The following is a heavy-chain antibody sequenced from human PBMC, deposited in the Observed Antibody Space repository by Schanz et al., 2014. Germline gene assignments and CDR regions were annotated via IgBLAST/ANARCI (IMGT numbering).Heavy chain of an antibody. V-gene: IGHV3-7*01. CDR3: ARDISPESRGPLYYDAFDI. D-gene: IGHD2-15*01. CDR2: IEGDGSRK. Sequence: EVQLVESGGGLVKPGGSLRLSCAASGFTFSSYSINWVRQAPGKGLEWVANIEGDGSRKQYVDSVEGRFTISRDNAKNSLYLQMTSLRAEDAAVYYCARDISPESRGPLYYDAFDIWGQGTVVTVSS. J-gene: IGHJ3*02. CDR1: GFTFSSYS.